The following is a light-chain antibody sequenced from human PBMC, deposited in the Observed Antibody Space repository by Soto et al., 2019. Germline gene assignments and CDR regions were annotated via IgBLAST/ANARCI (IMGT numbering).Light chain of an antibody. Sequence: SVLTQPASVSGSPGRSITLPRTGSSVDVGDYNSVSWYQQHPGKAPKVMIYHVTIRASGVSNRFSGSKSGNTASLTISGLQAEDEADYYCSSYSHSPPSYVFGTGTKVTVL. V-gene: IGLV2-14*03. J-gene: IGLJ1*01. CDR1: SVDVGDYNS. CDR3: SSYSHSPPSYV. CDR2: HVT.